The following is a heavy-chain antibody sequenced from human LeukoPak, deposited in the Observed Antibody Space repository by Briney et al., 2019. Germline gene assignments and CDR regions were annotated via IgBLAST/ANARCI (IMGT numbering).Heavy chain of an antibody. CDR1: GYAFTDYY. CDR3: AREANNWYRAFDY. J-gene: IGHJ4*02. Sequence: PGASVKVSCKTSGYAFTDYYIHWVRQAPGQGLEWMGWIHPKSGATDYAQNFRGRVTMTRDTSITTAYMVLSRLGSDDTAVYYSAREANNWYRAFDYWGQGPLVTVSS. V-gene: IGHV1-2*02. D-gene: IGHD5-24*01. CDR2: IHPKSGAT.